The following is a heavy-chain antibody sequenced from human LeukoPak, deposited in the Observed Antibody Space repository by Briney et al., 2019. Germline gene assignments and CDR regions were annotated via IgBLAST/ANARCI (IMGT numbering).Heavy chain of an antibody. D-gene: IGHD2-2*01. J-gene: IGHJ6*04. CDR2: IIPIFGTA. CDR1: GGTFSSYA. Sequence: ASVKVSCKASGGTFSSYAISWVRQAPGQGLEWMGGIIPIFGTANYAQKFQGRVTITADESTSTAYMELSSLRSEDTAVYYCARAKHCSSTSCYANYYYGMDVWGKGTTVTVSS. CDR3: ARAKHCSSTSCYANYYYGMDV. V-gene: IGHV1-69*13.